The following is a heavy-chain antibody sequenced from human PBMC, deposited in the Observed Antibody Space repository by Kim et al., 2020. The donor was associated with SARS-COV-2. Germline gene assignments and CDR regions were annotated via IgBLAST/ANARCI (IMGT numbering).Heavy chain of an antibody. CDR2: ISSSSDAT. Sequence: GGSLRLSCVASGFTFSDYVLNWVRQAPGKGLEWVSTISSSSDATHYTDSVKGRFTISRDNSKNTVYLQMNSLRAGDTAVYYCAKYRGSCNYGRCPRWFDSWGQGALVTVSS. D-gene: IGHD3-10*01. V-gene: IGHV3-23*01. CDR3: AKYRGSCNYGRCPRWFDS. J-gene: IGHJ5*01. CDR1: GFTFSDYV.